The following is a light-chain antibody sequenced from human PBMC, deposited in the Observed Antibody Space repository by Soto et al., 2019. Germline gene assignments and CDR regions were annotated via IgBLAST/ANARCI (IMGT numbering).Light chain of an antibody. V-gene: IGLV2-23*01. CDR2: EDI. J-gene: IGLJ2*01. CDR3: CSYAGGASVV. CDR1: SSDIGRYNL. Sequence: QSALTQPASVSGSPGQSITISCTGTSSDIGRYNLVSWYQQHPGQAPKLIIYEDIELPSGVSDRFSGSKSGNTASLTISGLATANEADAYCCSYAGGASVVFGGCTKLTVL.